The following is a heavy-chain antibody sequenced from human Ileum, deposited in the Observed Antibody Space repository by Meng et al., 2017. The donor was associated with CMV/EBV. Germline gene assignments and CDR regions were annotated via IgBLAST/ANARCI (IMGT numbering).Heavy chain of an antibody. Sequence: CAASGVTISNVWMTWVRQAAGKGLGWVGRIKSKTDGATTDYAAPVKGRFTISRDDSENTLSLQMNSLKTEDTAVYYCTTYVAGGMVYWGQGTLVTVSS. D-gene: IGHD3-10*02. CDR3: TTYVAGGMVY. J-gene: IGHJ4*02. CDR2: IKSKTDGATT. CDR1: GVTISNVW. V-gene: IGHV3-15*01.